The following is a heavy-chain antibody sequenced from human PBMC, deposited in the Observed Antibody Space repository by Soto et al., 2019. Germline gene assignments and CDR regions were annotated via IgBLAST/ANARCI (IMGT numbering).Heavy chain of an antibody. D-gene: IGHD6-13*01. J-gene: IGHJ6*02. Sequence: ASLKLSCKASGYTYTRYYMHWGLQATGQGLEWMGIINPSGGSTSYAQKFQGRVTMTRDTSTSTVYMELSSLRSEDTAVYYCARDQSSSWYTYYGMDVWGQGTTVTVSS. CDR1: GYTYTRYY. CDR2: INPSGGST. V-gene: IGHV1-46*01. CDR3: ARDQSSSWYTYYGMDV.